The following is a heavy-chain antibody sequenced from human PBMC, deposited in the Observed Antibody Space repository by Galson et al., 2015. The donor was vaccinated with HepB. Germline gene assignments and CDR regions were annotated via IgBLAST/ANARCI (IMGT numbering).Heavy chain of an antibody. V-gene: IGHV3-23*01. D-gene: IGHD3-3*01. J-gene: IGHJ5*02. CDR3: AAEWLLFGWLDP. Sequence: SLRLSCAASGFTFSHYAMNWVRQTPGKGLQWVSAISSSDAYTYYADSVRGRFTVSRDNSKNTLYLQMNNLRAEDTAVYYCAAEWLLFGWLDPWGQGTLVTVSS. CDR2: ISSSDAYT. CDR1: GFTFSHYA.